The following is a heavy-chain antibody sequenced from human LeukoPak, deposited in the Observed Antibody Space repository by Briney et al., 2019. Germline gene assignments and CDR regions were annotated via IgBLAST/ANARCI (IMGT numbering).Heavy chain of an antibody. V-gene: IGHV4-59*01. Sequence: PSETLSLTCTVSAGSIISDYWGWIRQPPRKGLEFIGYMYSSGSTSDKPSLKSLVSISEDTSKNLFSLSLCSVTAADTAVYYCARAAARHCTTGVCYTYGAPDFDFWGQGTLVTVSS. CDR2: MYSSGST. CDR3: ARAAARHCTTGVCYTYGAPDFDF. D-gene: IGHD2-8*01. J-gene: IGHJ4*02. CDR1: AGSIISDY.